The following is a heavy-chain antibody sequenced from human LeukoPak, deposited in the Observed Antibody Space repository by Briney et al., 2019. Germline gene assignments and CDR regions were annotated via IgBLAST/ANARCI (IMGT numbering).Heavy chain of an antibody. V-gene: IGHV4-4*07. CDR3: ARHSGERVAAALDDAFDI. D-gene: IGHD6-13*01. Sequence: SETLSLTCTVSGGSISSYYWSWIRQPAGKGLEWIGRIYTSGSTNYNPSLKSRVTMSLDTSKNQFSLKLSSVTAADTAVYYCARHSGERVAAALDDAFDIWGQGTMVTVSS. CDR2: IYTSGST. CDR1: GGSISSYY. J-gene: IGHJ3*02.